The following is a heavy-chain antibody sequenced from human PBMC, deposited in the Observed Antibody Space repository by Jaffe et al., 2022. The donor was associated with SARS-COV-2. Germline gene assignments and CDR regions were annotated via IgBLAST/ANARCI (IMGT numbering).Heavy chain of an antibody. V-gene: IGHV3-30-3*01. CDR1: GFTFSSYA. Sequence: QVQLVESGGGVVQPGRSLRLSCAASGFTFSSYAMHWVRQAPGKGLEWVAVISYDGSNKYYADSVKGRFTISRDNSKNTLYLQMNSLRAEDTAVYYCAREDGGYEVDYWGQGTLVTVSS. J-gene: IGHJ4*02. CDR3: AREDGGYEVDY. CDR2: ISYDGSNK. D-gene: IGHD5-12*01.